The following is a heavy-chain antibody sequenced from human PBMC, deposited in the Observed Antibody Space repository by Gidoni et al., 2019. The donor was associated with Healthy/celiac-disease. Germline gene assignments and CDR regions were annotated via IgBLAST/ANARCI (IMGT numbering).Heavy chain of an antibody. D-gene: IGHD3-3*01. V-gene: IGHV1-8*01. Sequence: QVQLGQSGSEVTKPGASVMVSGRASGYTFTSYDSNWVRQANGQGLEWMGWMNPNSGNTGSAQRFQGRVTMARNTSISTAYMGLSSLRSEDTAVYYCASITIIGVVMEWGQGTLVTVSS. CDR2: MNPNSGNT. CDR1: GYTFTSYD. J-gene: IGHJ4*02. CDR3: ASITIIGVVME.